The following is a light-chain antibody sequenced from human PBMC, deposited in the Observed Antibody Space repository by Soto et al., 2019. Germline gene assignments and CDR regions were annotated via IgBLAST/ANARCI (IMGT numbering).Light chain of an antibody. J-gene: IGKJ1*01. V-gene: IGKV4-1*01. CDR1: HNVLYGGYNQNY. CDR2: WAS. CDR3: HQYYYSPQT. Sequence: DIVLTQSPDSLVASLCERPTISCNSRHNVLYGGYNQNYLARYQQKRGQPPTLLLYWASTREPGVPDRFRVSGSGTDFTLTISRLKPEDVAVYYCHQYYYSPQTFGQGTKVDIK.